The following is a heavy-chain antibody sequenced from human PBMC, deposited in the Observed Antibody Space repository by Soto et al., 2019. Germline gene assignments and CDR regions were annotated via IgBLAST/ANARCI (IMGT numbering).Heavy chain of an antibody. V-gene: IGHV4-39*01. CDR1: GGSISSSSYY. CDR3: GVSLIAAAGTFYYYGMDV. D-gene: IGHD6-13*01. CDR2: IYYSGST. J-gene: IGHJ6*02. Sequence: PSETLSLTCTVSGGSISSSSYYWGWIRQPPGRGLEWIGSIYYSGSTYYNPSLKRRVTISVDTSKNQFSLKLSSVTAADTAVYYCGVSLIAAAGTFYYYGMDVWGQGTTVTVSS.